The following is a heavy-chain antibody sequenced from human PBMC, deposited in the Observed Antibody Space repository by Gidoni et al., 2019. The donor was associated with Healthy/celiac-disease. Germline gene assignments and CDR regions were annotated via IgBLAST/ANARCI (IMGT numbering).Heavy chain of an antibody. Sequence: QLQLQESGPGLVKPSETLSLTCTVSGGSISSSSYYWGWIRQPPGKGLEWIGSIYYSGSTYYNPSLKSRVTISVDTSKNQFSLKLSSVTAADTAVYYCARSILTGYNDYWGQGTLVTVSS. J-gene: IGHJ4*02. CDR1: GGSISSSSYY. D-gene: IGHD3-9*01. CDR2: IYYSGST. CDR3: ARSILTGYNDY. V-gene: IGHV4-39*01.